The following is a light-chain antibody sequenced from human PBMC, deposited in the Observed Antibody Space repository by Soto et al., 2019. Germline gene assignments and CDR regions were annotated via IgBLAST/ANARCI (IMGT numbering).Light chain of an antibody. J-gene: IGKJ4*01. CDR1: QSVNNN. CDR2: HAS. Sequence: EIVMTQSPATLSVSPGERATLSCRASQSVNNNLAWYQQKPGQVPTLLIYHASTGATGIPARFSGSGSGTDLTLTISSVQSEDFAVYYCQQYNDWPLTFGGGTKVEIK. V-gene: IGKV3-15*01. CDR3: QQYNDWPLT.